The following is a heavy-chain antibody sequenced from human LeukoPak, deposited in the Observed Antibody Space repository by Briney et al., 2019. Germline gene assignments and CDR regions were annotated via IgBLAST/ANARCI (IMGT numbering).Heavy chain of an antibody. Sequence: GESLKISCKGSGYTFTSYAMHWVRQAPGQRLEWMGWINAGNGNTKYSQEFQGRVTITRDTSASTAYMELSSLRSEDMAVYYCARANDYGDFDPWGQGTLVTVSS. D-gene: IGHD4-17*01. CDR1: GYTFTSYA. V-gene: IGHV1-3*03. CDR3: ARANDYGDFDP. J-gene: IGHJ5*02. CDR2: INAGNGNT.